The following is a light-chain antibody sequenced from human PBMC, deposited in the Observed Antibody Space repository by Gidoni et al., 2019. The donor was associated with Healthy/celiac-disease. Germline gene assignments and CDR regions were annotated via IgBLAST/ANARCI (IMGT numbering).Light chain of an antibody. CDR3: QQYNSYSIT. J-gene: IGKJ5*01. CDR1: QSISSW. Sequence: DIQMTHSPSTLSASVGDRVTIPCRASQSISSWLAWYQQKPGKAPKLLIYKASSLESGVPSRFSGSGSGTEFTLTISSLQPDDFATYYCQQYNSYSITFGQGTRLEIK. CDR2: KAS. V-gene: IGKV1-5*03.